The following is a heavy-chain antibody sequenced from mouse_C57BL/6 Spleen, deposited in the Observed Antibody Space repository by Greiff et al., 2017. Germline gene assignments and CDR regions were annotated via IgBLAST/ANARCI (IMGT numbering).Heavy chain of an antibody. V-gene: IGHV5-17*01. D-gene: IGHD1-1*01. Sequence: EVKVVESGGGLVKPGGSLKLSCAASGFTFSDYGMHWVRQAPEKGLEWVAYISSGSSTIYYADTVQGRFTISRDNAKNTLFLQMTSLRSEDTAMYYCARREGAITSGAMDDWGQGTSVTVSS. CDR3: ARREGAITSGAMDD. J-gene: IGHJ4*01. CDR1: GFTFSDYG. CDR2: ISSGSSTI.